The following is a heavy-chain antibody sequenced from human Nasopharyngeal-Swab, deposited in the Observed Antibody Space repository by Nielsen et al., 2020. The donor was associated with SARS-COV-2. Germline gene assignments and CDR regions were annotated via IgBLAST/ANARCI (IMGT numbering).Heavy chain of an antibody. Sequence: SETLSLTCTVSGGPTSSYYWSWIRQPPGKGLEWIGYIYYSGSTNYNPSLKSRVTISVDTSKNQFSLKLSSVTAADTAVYYCARGYSSGWYFDWGQGTLVTVSS. V-gene: IGHV4-59*08. D-gene: IGHD6-19*01. CDR2: IYYSGST. CDR3: ARGYSSGWYFD. CDR1: GGPTSSYY. J-gene: IGHJ4*02.